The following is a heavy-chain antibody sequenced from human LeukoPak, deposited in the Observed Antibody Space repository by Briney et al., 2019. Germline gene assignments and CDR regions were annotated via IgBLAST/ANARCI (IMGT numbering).Heavy chain of an antibody. CDR3: AGYKQYYYRSGRSAAP. Sequence: SETLSLTCAVYGGSFSGYYWSWIRQPPGKGLEWIGEINHSGSTNYNPSLKSRVTISVDTSKNQFSLKLSSVTAADTAVYYCAGYKQYYYRSGRSAAPWGQGTLVTVSS. D-gene: IGHD3-10*01. CDR1: GGSFSGYY. CDR2: INHSGST. V-gene: IGHV4-34*01. J-gene: IGHJ5*02.